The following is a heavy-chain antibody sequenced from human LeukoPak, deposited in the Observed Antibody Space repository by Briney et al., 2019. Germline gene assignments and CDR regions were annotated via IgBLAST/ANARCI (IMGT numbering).Heavy chain of an antibody. Sequence: GGSLRLSCAASGFTFSDYWMSWMRQAPGKGLEWVANIKYDGDEEYYVDSVKGRFTISRDNAKNSLYLQMNSLRDEDTAVYYCAREKIGYCSSTSCYGAYYYYGMDVWGQGTTVTVSS. J-gene: IGHJ6*02. V-gene: IGHV3-7*01. CDR1: GFTFSDYW. CDR2: IKYDGDEE. D-gene: IGHD2-2*01. CDR3: AREKIGYCSSTSCYGAYYYYGMDV.